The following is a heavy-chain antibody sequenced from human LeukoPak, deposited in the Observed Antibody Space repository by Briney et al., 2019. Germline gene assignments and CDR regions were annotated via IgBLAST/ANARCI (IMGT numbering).Heavy chain of an antibody. CDR2: IYYSGST. Sequence: SETLSLTCTVSGGSISSCYWSWIRQPPGKGLEWIGYIYYSGSTNYNPSLKSRVTISVDTSKNQFSLKLSSVTAADTAVYYCARQGHPYYDFWSGYPGDSYYGMDVWGQGTTVTVSS. CDR3: ARQGHPYYDFWSGYPGDSYYGMDV. CDR1: GGSISSCY. D-gene: IGHD3-3*01. V-gene: IGHV4-59*08. J-gene: IGHJ6*02.